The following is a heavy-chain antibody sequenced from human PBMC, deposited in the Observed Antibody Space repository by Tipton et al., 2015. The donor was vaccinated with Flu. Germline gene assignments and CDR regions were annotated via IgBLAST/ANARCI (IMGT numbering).Heavy chain of an antibody. CDR3: ARGQGLGSGSTPTGY. D-gene: IGHD3-10*01. CDR2: INHSGST. J-gene: IGHJ4*02. CDR1: GGSISSGGYY. Sequence: LRLSCTVSGGSISSGGYYWSWIRQHPGKGLEWIGEINHSGSTNYNPSLKSRVTISVDTSKNQFSLKLSSVTAADTAVYCCARGQGLGSGSTPTGYWGQGTLVTVSS. V-gene: IGHV4-31*02.